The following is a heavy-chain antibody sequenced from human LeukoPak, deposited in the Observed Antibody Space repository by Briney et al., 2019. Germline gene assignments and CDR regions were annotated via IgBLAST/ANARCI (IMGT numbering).Heavy chain of an antibody. D-gene: IGHD3-22*01. Sequence: KPSETLSLTCTVSGGSISSYYWSWIRQPPRKGLEWIGYIYYSGSTNYNPSLKSRVTISVDTSKNQFSLKLSSVTAADTAVYYCARAPGMYYYDSSCYYLDWGQGTLVTVSS. CDR1: GGSISSYY. CDR2: IYYSGST. J-gene: IGHJ4*02. V-gene: IGHV4-59*01. CDR3: ARAPGMYYYDSSCYYLD.